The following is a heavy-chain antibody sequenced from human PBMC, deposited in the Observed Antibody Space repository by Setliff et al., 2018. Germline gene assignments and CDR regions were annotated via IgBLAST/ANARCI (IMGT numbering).Heavy chain of an antibody. Sequence: PSETLSLTCTVSGASITTSNSYWGWIRQPPGKGLEWIAHIYYSGNTFYNPSLGSRLTISGDTSKNQFSLKLSSVTAADTAVYYCARRIVGAVDGFDIWGQGTMVT. CDR1: GASITTSNSY. J-gene: IGHJ3*02. CDR3: ARRIVGAVDGFDI. V-gene: IGHV4-39*01. CDR2: IYYSGNT. D-gene: IGHD1-26*01.